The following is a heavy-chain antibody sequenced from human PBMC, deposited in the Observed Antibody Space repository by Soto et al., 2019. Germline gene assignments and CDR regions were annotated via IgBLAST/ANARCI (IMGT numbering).Heavy chain of an antibody. CDR3: ARGVLH. CDR1: GGSISSGGYY. V-gene: IGHV4-31*03. CDR2: IYYSGSN. Sequence: QVQLQESGPGLVQPSQTLALTCPLSGGSISSGGYYWSWIRQHPGTGLEWIGHIYYSGSNYYNASLKSRVTISVETSRNQFSMIVNSVTAADTAVYYCARGVLHWGQGTLVTVSS. J-gene: IGHJ4*01.